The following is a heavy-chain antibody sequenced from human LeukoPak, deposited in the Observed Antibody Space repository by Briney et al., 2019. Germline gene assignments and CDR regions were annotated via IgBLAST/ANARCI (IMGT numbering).Heavy chain of an antibody. CDR2: IYQSGSGSS. D-gene: IGHD3-3*01. CDR1: GGSIISSNYY. J-gene: IGHJ4*02. V-gene: IGHV4-39*01. CDR3: ASTLRFLPYRRFDY. Sequence: PSETLSLTCSVSGGSIISSNYYWGWIRQPPGKGLEWIGSIYQSGSGSSYYNPSLKSRVTIFGDTSKNQFFLRLSSVTAADTAVYYCASTLRFLPYRRFDYWGQGTLVTVPS.